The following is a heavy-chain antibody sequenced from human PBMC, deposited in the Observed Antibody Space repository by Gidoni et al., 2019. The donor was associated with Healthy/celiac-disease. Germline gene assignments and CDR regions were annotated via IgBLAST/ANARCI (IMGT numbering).Heavy chain of an antibody. V-gene: IGHV1-2*07. CDR2: INPNSGGT. J-gene: IGHJ1*01. D-gene: IGHD6-13*01. CDR1: GYTFTGYY. CDR3: ARETHRQQLVLWYFQH. Sequence: QVQLVQSGAEVKKPGASVKVSCKASGYTFTGYYMHWVRQAPGQGLEWMGWINPNSGGTNYAHKFQGRVTMTRDTPISTAYMELSRLRSDDTAVYYCARETHRQQLVLWYFQHWGQGTLVTVSS.